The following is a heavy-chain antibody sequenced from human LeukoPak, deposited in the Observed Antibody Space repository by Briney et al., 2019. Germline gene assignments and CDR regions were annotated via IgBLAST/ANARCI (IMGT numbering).Heavy chain of an antibody. V-gene: IGHV3-48*01. J-gene: IGHJ4*02. CDR3: ARAFKHYYYGSGSYYTD. D-gene: IGHD3-10*01. Sequence: PGGSLRLSCAASGFTFNTYSMNWVRQAPGKGLEWVSYISSSASTIYYADSVKGRFTISRDNAKNSLYLQMNSLRAEDTAVYYCARAFKHYYYGSGSYYTDWGQGTLVTVSS. CDR2: ISSSASTI. CDR1: GFTFNTYS.